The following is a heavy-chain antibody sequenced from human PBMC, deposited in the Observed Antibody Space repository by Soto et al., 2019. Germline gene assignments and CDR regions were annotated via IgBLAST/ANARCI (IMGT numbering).Heavy chain of an antibody. CDR3: AKDRGSYGVLPYYFDY. Sequence: GGSLRLSCAASGFTFSSYAMSWVRQAPGKGLEWVSAISGSGGSTYYADSVKGRFTISRDNSKNTLYLQMNSLRAEDTAVYYCAKDRGSYGVLPYYFDYWGQGTLVTVSS. J-gene: IGHJ4*02. D-gene: IGHD1-26*01. CDR2: ISGSGGST. V-gene: IGHV3-23*01. CDR1: GFTFSSYA.